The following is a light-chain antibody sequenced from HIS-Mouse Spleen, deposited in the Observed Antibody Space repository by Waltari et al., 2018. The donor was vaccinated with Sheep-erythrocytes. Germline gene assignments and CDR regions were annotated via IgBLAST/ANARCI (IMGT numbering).Light chain of an antibody. CDR1: SSDVGGYNY. CDR3: SSYTSSSTPVV. V-gene: IGLV2-14*01. Sequence: QSALTQPASVSGSPGQSITISCTGTSSDVGGYNYVSWYQQHPGKAPKPMIYEVSHRPSGVSNRFSGSKSGNPASLTISGLQAEDEADYYCSSYTSSSTPVVFGGGTKLTVL. J-gene: IGLJ2*01. CDR2: EVS.